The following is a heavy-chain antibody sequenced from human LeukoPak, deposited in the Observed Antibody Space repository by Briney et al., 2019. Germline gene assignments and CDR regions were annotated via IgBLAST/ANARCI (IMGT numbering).Heavy chain of an antibody. V-gene: IGHV1-8*01. CDR3: ARGPYDFWSGYYPIYYYYGMDV. D-gene: IGHD3-3*01. J-gene: IGHJ6*02. Sequence: ASVKVSCKASGYTFTSYDINWVRQATGQGLEWMGWMNPNSGNTGYAQKFQGRVTMTRSTSISTAYMELSSLRSEDTAVYYCARGPYDFWSGYYPIYYYYGMDVWGQGTTVTVSS. CDR1: GYTFTSYD. CDR2: MNPNSGNT.